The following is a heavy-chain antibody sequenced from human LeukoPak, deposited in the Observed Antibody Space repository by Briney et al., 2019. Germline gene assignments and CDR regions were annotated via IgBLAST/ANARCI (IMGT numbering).Heavy chain of an antibody. D-gene: IGHD5-12*01. J-gene: IGHJ6*02. CDR2: INSDGSST. V-gene: IGHV3-74*01. CDR3: ARGRGYIDGMDV. Sequence: GGSLRLSCAASGFTFSSYWMHWVRQASGKGLGWVSRINSDGSSTSYADSVKGRFTISRDNAKNTLYLQMNSLRAEDTAVYYCARGRGYIDGMDVRGQGTTVTVSS. CDR1: GFTFSSYW.